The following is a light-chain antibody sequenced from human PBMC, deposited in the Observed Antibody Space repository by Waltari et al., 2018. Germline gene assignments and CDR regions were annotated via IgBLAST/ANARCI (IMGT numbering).Light chain of an antibody. CDR1: SSDVGGYNY. Sequence: QSALTQPASVSGSPGQSNTISCTGTSSDVGGYNYVSWYQQHPGKAPKFMIYDVSQRPSGVSNRFSGSKSGNTASLTISGLQAEDEADYYGSSYTSNNMWVFGGGTKLTVL. CDR3: SSYTSNNMWV. J-gene: IGLJ3*02. CDR2: DVS. V-gene: IGLV2-14*01.